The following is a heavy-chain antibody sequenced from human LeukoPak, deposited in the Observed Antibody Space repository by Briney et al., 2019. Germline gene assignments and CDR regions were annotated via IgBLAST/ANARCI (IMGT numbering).Heavy chain of an antibody. J-gene: IGHJ4*02. Sequence: SETLSLTCTVSGGSISSYYWNWIRQPPGKGLEWIGYIYHSGSTNYNPSLKSRVTISVDTSKNQFSLKLSSVTAADTAVYYCARDRSSGWYGGYFDYWGQGTLVTVSS. CDR3: ARDRSSGWYGGYFDY. CDR1: GGSISSYY. V-gene: IGHV4-59*12. D-gene: IGHD6-19*01. CDR2: IYHSGST.